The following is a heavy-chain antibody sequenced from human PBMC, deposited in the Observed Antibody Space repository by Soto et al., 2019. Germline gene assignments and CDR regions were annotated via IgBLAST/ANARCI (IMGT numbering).Heavy chain of an antibody. CDR1: GGSIDRSNYY. D-gene: IGHD3-10*01. CDR2: TYYNGNA. V-gene: IGHV4-39*01. CDR3: ARHFVAVVIKGWGY. J-gene: IGHJ4*02. Sequence: QLQLQESGPGLVKPSETLSLTCNVSGGSIDRSNYYWDWLRQPPGKGLEWIGTTYYNGNAYYNPSLKSRVSMSVDTPKNQFSLKLVSVTAADTAVYYCARHFVAVVIKGWGYWGQGTLVTVSS.